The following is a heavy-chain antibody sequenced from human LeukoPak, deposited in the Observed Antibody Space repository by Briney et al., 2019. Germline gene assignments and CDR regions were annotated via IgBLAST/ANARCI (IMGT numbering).Heavy chain of an antibody. CDR3: AKGVAAAGVLGAFDI. J-gene: IGHJ3*02. CDR1: GFTFSSYA. Sequence: GGSLRLSCAASGFTFSSYAMSWVRQAPGKGLEWVSAISGSGGSTYYADSVKGRFTISRDNSKDTLYLQMNSLRAEDTAVYYCAKGVAAAGVLGAFDIWGQGTMVTVSS. CDR2: ISGSGGST. V-gene: IGHV3-23*01. D-gene: IGHD6-13*01.